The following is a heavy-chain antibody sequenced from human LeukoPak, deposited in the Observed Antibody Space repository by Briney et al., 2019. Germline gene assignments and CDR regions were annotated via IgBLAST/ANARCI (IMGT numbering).Heavy chain of an antibody. V-gene: IGHV4-39*01. J-gene: IGHJ5*02. CDR3: ARQGRALLGVVPAAITPWFDP. CDR2: IYYSRST. D-gene: IGHD2-2*01. Sequence: PSETLSLPCTVSVRSISSSSYYWGWIRPPPGKGLEWIGSIYYSRSTYYTPSLKSRVTISVDTSKNQFSLKLSSVTAADTAVYYCARQGRALLGVVPAAITPWFDPWGQGTLVTVSS. CDR1: VRSISSSSYY.